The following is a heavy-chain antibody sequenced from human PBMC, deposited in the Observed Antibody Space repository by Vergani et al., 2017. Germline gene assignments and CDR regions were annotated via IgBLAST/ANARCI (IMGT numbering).Heavy chain of an antibody. Sequence: EVQLLESGGGLVQPGGSLRLSCAASGFTFSSYAMSWVRQAPGKGLEWVSAISGRGGSTYYADSWKGRFTLSRDNSKNTLYLQMNSLRAEDTAVYYCAKGEVGARRPDWFDPWGQGTLVTVSS. D-gene: IGHD1-26*01. V-gene: IGHV3-23*01. CDR2: ISGRGGST. CDR1: GFTFSSYA. J-gene: IGHJ5*02. CDR3: AKGEVGARRPDWFDP.